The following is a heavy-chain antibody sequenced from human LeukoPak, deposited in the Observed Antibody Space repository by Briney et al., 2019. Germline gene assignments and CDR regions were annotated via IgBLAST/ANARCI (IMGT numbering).Heavy chain of an antibody. J-gene: IGHJ3*02. CDR3: ARDYDSSGYYYQSGAFDI. D-gene: IGHD3-22*01. Sequence: PSETLSLTCTVSGGSISSYYWSWIRQPPGKGLEWIGEINHSGSTNYNPSLKSRVTISVDTSKNQFSLKLSSVTAADTAVYYCARDYDSSGYYYQSGAFDIWGQGTMVTVSS. CDR2: INHSGST. V-gene: IGHV4-34*01. CDR1: GGSISSYY.